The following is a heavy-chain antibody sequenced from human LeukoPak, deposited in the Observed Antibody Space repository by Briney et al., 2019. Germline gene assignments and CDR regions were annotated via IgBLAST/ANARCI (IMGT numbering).Heavy chain of an antibody. Sequence: GGSLRLSCAAYGFTFSSYGMHWVRQAPGKGLEWVAVIWYDGSNKYYADSVKGRFTISRDNSKNTLYLQMNSLRAEDTAVYYCARGADCSSTSCYPFDYWGQGTLVTVSS. D-gene: IGHD2-2*01. J-gene: IGHJ4*02. V-gene: IGHV3-33*01. CDR2: IWYDGSNK. CDR3: ARGADCSSTSCYPFDY. CDR1: GFTFSSYG.